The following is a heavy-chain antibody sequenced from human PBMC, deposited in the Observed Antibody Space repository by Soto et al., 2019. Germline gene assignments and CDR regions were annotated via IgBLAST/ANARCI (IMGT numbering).Heavy chain of an antibody. D-gene: IGHD2-2*01. CDR3: AKDGDERIVPVYCGSSSCHLRGYYGMDV. CDR1: GFTFSNYG. Sequence: QVQLVESGGGVVQPGRSLRLSCAASGFTFSNYGMHWVRQAPGKGLEWVAVISYDGSNKFHIGSVKGQFTIYRDNSKNTLYLRMNSLRSEDTAVYYCAKDGDERIVPVYCGSSSCHLRGYYGMDVWGQGTTVSVSS. V-gene: IGHV3-30*18. J-gene: IGHJ6*02. CDR2: ISYDGSNK.